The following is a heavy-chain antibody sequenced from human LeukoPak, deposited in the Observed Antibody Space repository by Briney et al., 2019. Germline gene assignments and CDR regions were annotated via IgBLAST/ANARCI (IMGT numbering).Heavy chain of an antibody. V-gene: IGHV6-1*01. CDR3: ARDNTAMVTFFDL. Sequence: SQTLSLTCAISGDSFSSNSAAWNWIRQSPSRGLEWLGRTYYRSKLYNDYAVSVKSRITINPDTSKNQFSLNLNSVTPEDTAVYYCARDNTAMVTFFDLWGRGTLVTVSS. CDR2: TYYRSKLYN. J-gene: IGHJ2*01. D-gene: IGHD5-18*01. CDR1: GDSFSSNSAA.